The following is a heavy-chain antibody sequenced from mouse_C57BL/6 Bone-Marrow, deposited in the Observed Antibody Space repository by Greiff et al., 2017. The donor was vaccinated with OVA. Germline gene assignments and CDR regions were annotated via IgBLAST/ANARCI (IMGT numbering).Heavy chain of an antibody. D-gene: IGHD1-1*02. Sequence: EVKLQESGGGLVKPGGSLKLSCAASGFTFSSYAMSWVRQTPEKRLEWVATISDGGSYTYYPDNVKGRFTISRDNAKNNLYLQMSHLKSEDTAMYYCAREELWHFDYWGQGTTLTVSS. V-gene: IGHV5-4*01. J-gene: IGHJ2*01. CDR2: ISDGGSYT. CDR1: GFTFSSYA. CDR3: AREELWHFDY.